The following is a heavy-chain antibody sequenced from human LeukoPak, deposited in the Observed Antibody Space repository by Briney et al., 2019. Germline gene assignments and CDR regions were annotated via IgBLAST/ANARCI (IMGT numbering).Heavy chain of an antibody. CDR3: ARQPGATAAFDI. D-gene: IGHD5-18*01. V-gene: IGHV4-59*08. Sequence: PSETLSLTCTVSGGSINSYYSSWIRQPPGKGLEWIGYIYYTGGETNYNPSLKSRLTISVDTSKNQFSLMLTSVTAADTAVYYCARQPGATAAFDIWAQGTMVTVSS. J-gene: IGHJ3*02. CDR1: GGSINSYY. CDR2: IYYTGGET.